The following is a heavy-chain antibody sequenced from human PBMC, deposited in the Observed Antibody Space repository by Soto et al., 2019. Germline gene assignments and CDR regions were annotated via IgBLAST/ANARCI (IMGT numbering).Heavy chain of an antibody. CDR3: ARDYDGFDY. CDR2: ISHSGSV. V-gene: IGHV4-34*01. CDR1: DGSCSCYC. Sequence: PSETLSLTCAFYDGSCSCYCWSWISQPTGKGLEWLGKISHSGSVNYHATLRRRVTISVDKPKNQLSLKLMSVTASDTAVYYCARDYDGFDYWGPGILVTVSS. J-gene: IGHJ4*02. D-gene: IGHD3-16*01.